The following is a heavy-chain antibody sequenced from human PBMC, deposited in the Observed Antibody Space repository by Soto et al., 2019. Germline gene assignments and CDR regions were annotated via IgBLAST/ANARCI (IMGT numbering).Heavy chain of an antibody. Sequence: EVQLVESGGGLVKPGGSLRLSCAASGFTFSSYSMNWVRQAPGKGLEWVSSISSSSSYIYYADSVKGRFTISRDNAKNALYLQMNSLRAEDTAVYYCARDRDYCDPEFDYWGQGTLVTVSS. CDR3: ARDRDYCDPEFDY. CDR2: ISSSSSYI. CDR1: GFTFSSYS. V-gene: IGHV3-21*01. D-gene: IGHD4-17*01. J-gene: IGHJ4*02.